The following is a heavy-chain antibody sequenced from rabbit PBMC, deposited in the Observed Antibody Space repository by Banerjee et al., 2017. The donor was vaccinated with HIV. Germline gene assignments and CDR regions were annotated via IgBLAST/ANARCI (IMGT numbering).Heavy chain of an antibody. Sequence: QEQLEESGGDLVKPEGSLTLTCTASAFSFSNKYVMCWVRQAPGKGLEWIGCIYTGSSGSTYYASWAKGRFTITKTSSTTVTLQMTSLTGADTATYFCVRWLVLVGFNLWGQGTLVTVS. J-gene: IGHJ4*01. CDR2: IYTGSSGST. CDR1: AFSFSNKYV. D-gene: IGHD1-1*01. V-gene: IGHV1S45*01. CDR3: VRWLVLVGFNL.